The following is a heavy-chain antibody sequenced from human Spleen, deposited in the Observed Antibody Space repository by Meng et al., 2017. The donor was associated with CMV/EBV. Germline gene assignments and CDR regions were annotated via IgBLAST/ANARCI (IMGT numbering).Heavy chain of an antibody. V-gene: IGHV2-5*02. Sequence: QITLKESGPTLVKPTQTLTLTCTFAGFSLTTSGEGVAWIRQSPGEALEWLGIIYWDDDKKYSPSLRARLTITKDTSKNQVVLTMANMDPVDTATYYCAHGSLTIFGVAAFDYWGQGTMVTVSS. J-gene: IGHJ4*02. CDR3: AHGSLTIFGVAAFDY. CDR2: IYWDDDK. D-gene: IGHD3-3*01. CDR1: GFSLTTSGEG.